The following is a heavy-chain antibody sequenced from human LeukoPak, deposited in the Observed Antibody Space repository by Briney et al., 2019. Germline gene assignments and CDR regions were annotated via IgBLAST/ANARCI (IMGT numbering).Heavy chain of an antibody. Sequence: SETLSLTCTVSGAATASNYWAWIRQSPEKGLEWIGYIYNYGSTKYEPSLKSRVSISEDTAKNQFSLNLKSVTAADTAVYYCARGVGYGDSRHYDHLGQGMLVTVSS. J-gene: IGHJ4*02. CDR3: ARGVGYGDSRHYDH. D-gene: IGHD4-17*01. CDR2: IYNYGST. CDR1: GAATASNY. V-gene: IGHV4-59*01.